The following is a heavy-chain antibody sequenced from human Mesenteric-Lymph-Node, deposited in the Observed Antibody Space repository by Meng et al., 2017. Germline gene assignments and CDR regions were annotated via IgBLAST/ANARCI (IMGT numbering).Heavy chain of an antibody. D-gene: IGHD2-15*01. J-gene: IGHJ4*02. V-gene: IGHV1-3*01. CDR1: GYTFTSYA. CDR3: ARSYNVVNGYWSVGGF. CDR2: INAGNGNT. Sequence: ASVKVSCKASGYTFTSYAMHWVRQAPGQRLEWMGWINAGNGNTKYSQKFQGRVTITRDTSASTAYMELSSLRSEDTAVYYCARSYNVVNGYWSVGGFWGQGTLVTVSS.